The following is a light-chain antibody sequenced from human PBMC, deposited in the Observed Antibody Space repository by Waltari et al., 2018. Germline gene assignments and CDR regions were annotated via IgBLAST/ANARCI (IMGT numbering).Light chain of an antibody. CDR1: SSYSSNA. Sequence: QLVPTQSPPASASLGASVKLTCTPTSSYSSNAITWTPQQPEKGPRYLMKINSDGRHSKGDEIPDRFSCSSSGAERYLTISSLQSEDEADYYCQTGGHGTWVFGGGTKLTVL. CDR3: QTGGHGTWV. J-gene: IGLJ3*02. V-gene: IGLV4-69*01. CDR2: INSDGRH.